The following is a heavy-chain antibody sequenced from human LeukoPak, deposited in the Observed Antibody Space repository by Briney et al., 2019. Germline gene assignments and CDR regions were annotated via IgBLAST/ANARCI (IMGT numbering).Heavy chain of an antibody. CDR2: ISYDGSNQ. V-gene: IGHV3-30*04. CDR1: GFTFRSYS. Sequence: GRSLRLSCAASGFTFRSYSIHWVRQAPGKGLEWVARISYDGSNQNYADSVKGRFTISRDNSQNTVYLQMNSLRAEDSAVYYCARERIVVVVTENNLQHFGMDVWGQGTTVIVSS. D-gene: IGHD2-2*01. CDR3: ARERIVVVVTENNLQHFGMDV. J-gene: IGHJ6*02.